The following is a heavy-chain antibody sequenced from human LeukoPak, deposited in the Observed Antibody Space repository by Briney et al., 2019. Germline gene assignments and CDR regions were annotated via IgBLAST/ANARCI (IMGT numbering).Heavy chain of an antibody. CDR3: TTDIPIITYYYGSGSYY. Sequence: GGSLRLSCAASGFTFSNAWMSWVRQAPGKGLEWVGRIKSKTDGGTTDYAAPVKGRFTISSDDSKNTLYLQMNSLKTEDTAVYYCTTDIPIITYYYGSGSYYWGQGTLVTVSS. D-gene: IGHD3-10*01. CDR1: GFTFSNAW. CDR2: IKSKTDGGTT. V-gene: IGHV3-15*01. J-gene: IGHJ4*02.